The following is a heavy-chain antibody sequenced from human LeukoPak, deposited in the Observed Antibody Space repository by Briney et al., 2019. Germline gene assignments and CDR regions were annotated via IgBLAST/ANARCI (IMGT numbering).Heavy chain of an antibody. CDR2: ISGSGVST. V-gene: IGHV3-23*01. Sequence: GGSLRLSCAASGFTFSNYGMSWVRQAPGKGLGWVSVISGSGVSTYYADSVKGRFTISRDNSKNTLYLQMNSLRAEDTAVYYCAKDMYYYDSSGYYLSPFDYWGQGTLVTVSS. CDR3: AKDMYYYDSSGYYLSPFDY. D-gene: IGHD3-22*01. J-gene: IGHJ4*02. CDR1: GFTFSNYG.